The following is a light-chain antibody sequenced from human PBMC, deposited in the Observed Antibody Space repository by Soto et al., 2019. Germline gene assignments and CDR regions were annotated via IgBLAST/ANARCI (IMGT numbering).Light chain of an antibody. CDR2: ADN. CDR1: SSNIGAGYD. Sequence: QSVLTQTPSVSGAPGQKITMSCTGSSSNIGAGYDVHWYQQVPGAAPRLLIYADNNRPSGVPDRFSASKSGTSASLVITGIQGEDEANYYCQSYDTSLSGVIFGAGTKLTVL. J-gene: IGLJ2*01. CDR3: QSYDTSLSGVI. V-gene: IGLV1-40*01.